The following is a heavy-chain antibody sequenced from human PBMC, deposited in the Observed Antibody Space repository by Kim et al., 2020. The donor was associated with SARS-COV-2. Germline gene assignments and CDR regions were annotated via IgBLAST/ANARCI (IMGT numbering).Heavy chain of an antibody. CDR2: INPNSPTT. V-gene: IGHV1-46*01. CDR1: GDTFTTYY. J-gene: IGHJ4*02. D-gene: IGHD4-4*01. CDR3: ARVGDYTNYFFDQ. Sequence: ASVKVSCKASGDTFTTYYMHWLRQAPGQGLEWMGRINPNSPTTTYAQRFQGRVTMTSDTSTSTFYMELNSPRSEDTAVYYCARVGDYTNYFFDQWGQGT.